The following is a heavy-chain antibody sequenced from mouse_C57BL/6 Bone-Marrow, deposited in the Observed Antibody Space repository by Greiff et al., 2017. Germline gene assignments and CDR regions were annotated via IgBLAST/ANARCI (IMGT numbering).Heavy chain of an antibody. V-gene: IGHV2-6-1*01. CDR1: GFSLTSYG. D-gene: IGHD1-1*01. J-gene: IGHJ1*03. Sequence: QVQLKQSGPGLVAPSQSLSITCTVSGFSLTSYGVHWVRQPPGKGLEWLVVIWSDGSTTYNSALKSRMSISKDNSKSQVFLKMNSLQTDDTAMYYCARQGSSHWYFDVWGTGTTVTVSS. CDR2: IWSDGST. CDR3: ARQGSSHWYFDV.